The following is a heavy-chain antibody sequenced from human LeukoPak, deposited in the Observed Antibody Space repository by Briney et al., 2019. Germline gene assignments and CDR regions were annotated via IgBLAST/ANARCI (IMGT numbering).Heavy chain of an antibody. CDR3: ARDRGCSSTSCYSY. V-gene: IGHV3-21*01. Sequence: GGSLRLSCAASGFTFSSYSMNWVRQAPGKGLEWVSSISSSSSYIYYADSVKGRFTISRDNAKNSLYLQMNSLRAEDTAVYHCARDRGCSSTSCYSYWGQGTLVTVSS. D-gene: IGHD2-2*02. CDR2: ISSSSSYI. CDR1: GFTFSSYS. J-gene: IGHJ4*02.